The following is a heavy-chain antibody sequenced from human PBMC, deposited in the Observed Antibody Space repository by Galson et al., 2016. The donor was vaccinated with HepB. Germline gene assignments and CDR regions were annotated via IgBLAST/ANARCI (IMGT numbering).Heavy chain of an antibody. CDR3: ARFTQEWLDRVYYFDY. J-gene: IGHJ4*02. Sequence: SLRLSCAASGFTFGRYAMSWVRQAPGKGLEWVSAISGDGGSTYYAVSVQGRFTSSRDRSTNTMYLPMNSLRTDDTAVYYCARFTQEWLDRVYYFDYWGQGTLVTVSS. CDR1: GFTFGRYA. V-gene: IGHV3-23*01. D-gene: IGHD6-19*01. CDR2: ISGDGGST.